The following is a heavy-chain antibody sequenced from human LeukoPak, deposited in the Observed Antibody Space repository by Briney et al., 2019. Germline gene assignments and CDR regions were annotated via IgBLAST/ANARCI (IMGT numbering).Heavy chain of an antibody. CDR1: GFTFDIHA. V-gene: IGHV3-23*01. Sequence: PGGSLRLSCEASGFTFDIHAMTWVRQGPGKGLEWASTISGRGDSTFYADSVKGRFTISRDNSKNTVYLQLNSLRAEDTAVYYCAKVPDWGQGTLVTVSS. J-gene: IGHJ4*02. CDR2: ISGRGDST. CDR3: AKVPD.